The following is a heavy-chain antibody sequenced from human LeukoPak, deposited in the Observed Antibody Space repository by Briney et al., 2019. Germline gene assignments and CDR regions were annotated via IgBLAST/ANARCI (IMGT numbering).Heavy chain of an antibody. CDR3: AADYDSSGYPLYYLDY. D-gene: IGHD3-22*01. CDR1: GYTFTSYY. Sequence: GASVKVSCKASGYTFTSYYMHWVRQAPGQGLEWMGIINPSGGSTSYAQKFQGRVTMTRDTSTSTVYMELSSLRSEDTAVYYCAADYDSSGYPLYYLDYWGQGTLVTVSS. CDR2: INPSGGST. J-gene: IGHJ4*02. V-gene: IGHV1-46*01.